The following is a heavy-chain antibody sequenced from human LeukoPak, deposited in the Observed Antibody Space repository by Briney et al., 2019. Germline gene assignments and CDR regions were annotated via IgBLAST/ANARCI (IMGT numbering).Heavy chain of an antibody. Sequence: SETLSLTCTVSGGSVTSSRSYWGWIRQSPVKGLEWIGSFYFGGSTYYNPSLKSRVSISLDTSKNHFFLNLTSVTAADTAVYYCATPNGFSYGFFDFWGQGILVTVSS. CDR3: ATPNGFSYGFFDF. J-gene: IGHJ4*02. CDR2: FYFGGST. CDR1: GGSVTSSRSY. V-gene: IGHV4-39*02. D-gene: IGHD5-18*01.